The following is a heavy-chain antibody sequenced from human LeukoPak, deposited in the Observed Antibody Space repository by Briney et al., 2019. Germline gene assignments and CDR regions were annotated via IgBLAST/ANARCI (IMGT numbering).Heavy chain of an antibody. D-gene: IGHD2-2*01. Sequence: SETLSLTCAVSGYSISSGYYWGWIRQPPGKGLEWIGSIYYSGSTYYNPSLKSRVTISVDTSKNQFSLKLSSVTAADTAVYYCARHSYCSSTSCYFAYWGQGTLVTVSS. CDR1: GYSISSGYY. J-gene: IGHJ4*02. CDR3: ARHSYCSSTSCYFAY. CDR2: IYYSGST. V-gene: IGHV4-38-2*01.